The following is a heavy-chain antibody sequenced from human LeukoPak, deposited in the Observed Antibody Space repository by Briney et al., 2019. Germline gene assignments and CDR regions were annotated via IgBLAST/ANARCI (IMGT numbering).Heavy chain of an antibody. J-gene: IGHJ4*02. V-gene: IGHV3-21*01. CDR2: ISSRSSYI. D-gene: IGHD6-13*01. CDR3: AKEGERSSSSSDY. CDR1: GFTFSTYT. Sequence: GGSLRLSCAASGFTFSTYTMNWFRQAPGRGLEWVSSISSRSSYIYDADSVKGRFTISRDNAKNSLYLQMNSLRVDDTGVYFCAKEGERSSSSSDYWGQGTLVTVSS.